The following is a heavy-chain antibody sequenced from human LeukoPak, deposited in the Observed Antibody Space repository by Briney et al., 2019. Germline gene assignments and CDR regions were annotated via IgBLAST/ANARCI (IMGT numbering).Heavy chain of an antibody. Sequence: SETLSLTCTVSGYSISSGYYWGWIRQPPGKGLEWIGYIYDSGSTNYNPSLKSRVTISADTSKNQFSLKLSSVTAADTAVYYCARDSGVGFDIWGQGTMVTVSS. CDR2: IYDSGST. CDR3: ARDSGVGFDI. CDR1: GYSISSGYY. V-gene: IGHV4-61*01. J-gene: IGHJ3*02. D-gene: IGHD3-10*01.